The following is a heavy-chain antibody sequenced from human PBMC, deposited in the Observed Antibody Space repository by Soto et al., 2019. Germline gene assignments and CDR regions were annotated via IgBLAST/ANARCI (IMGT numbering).Heavy chain of an antibody. J-gene: IGHJ2*01. D-gene: IGHD2-2*01. V-gene: IGHV3-23*01. CDR3: AKEMGVIGNRVPNWYFDL. Sequence: EVQLLESGGGLVQPGGSLRLSCAASGFTFSSYAMSWVRQAPGKGLEWVSAISGSGGSTYYADSVKGRFTISRDNSKNTRYLQMNSLRAEDTAVYYCAKEMGVIGNRVPNWYFDLWGRGTLVTVSS. CDR2: ISGSGGST. CDR1: GFTFSSYA.